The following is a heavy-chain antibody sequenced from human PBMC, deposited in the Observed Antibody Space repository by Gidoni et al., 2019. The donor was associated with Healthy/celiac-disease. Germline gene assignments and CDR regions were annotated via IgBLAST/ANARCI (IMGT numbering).Heavy chain of an antibody. D-gene: IGHD1-26*01. CDR1: GFIFSNYG. J-gene: IGHJ4*02. CDR3: AKSYSGSYNYYVDY. CDR2: ISYDGSNK. Sequence: QVQLVESGGGVVQPRRSLRLSCAASGFIFSNYGMHWVRQAPGKGLEWVAVISYDGSNKCDADSVKGRFTISRDNSKNTLYLQMNSLRAEDTAVYYCAKSYSGSYNYYVDYWGQGTLVTVSS. V-gene: IGHV3-30*18.